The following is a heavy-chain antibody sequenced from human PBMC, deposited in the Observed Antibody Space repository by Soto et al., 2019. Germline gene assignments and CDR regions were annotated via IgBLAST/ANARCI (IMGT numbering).Heavy chain of an antibody. D-gene: IGHD1-26*01. CDR3: ARDLSGTGLDI. J-gene: IGHJ6*02. CDR1: GDSIGRFY. V-gene: IGHV4-4*07. Sequence: QLQLHESGPGLVKPSETLSLTCNVSGDSIGRFYWSWIRQSAGKGLEWIERVYSTGGVTYNPALKGRVTISLDRSNNHVSLEMNSVTAADTAVYFCARDLSGTGLDIWGRGTRVSVSS. CDR2: VYSTGGV.